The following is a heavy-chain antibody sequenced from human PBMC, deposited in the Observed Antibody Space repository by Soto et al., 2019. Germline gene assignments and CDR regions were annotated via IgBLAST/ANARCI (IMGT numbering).Heavy chain of an antibody. CDR1: GGSFSKYG. Sequence: QVQLVQSGAEVKMPGSSVRVSCKASGGSFSKYGISWVRQAPGQGLEWMGGIIPMFGIGNYAEKFLGRVTTTADESTSTNHMKISSLRSDDTAEYFCARAYRENNFYGMDVWGHGTTVTVSS. V-gene: IGHV1-69*01. CDR3: ARAYRENNFYGMDV. CDR2: IIPMFGIG. D-gene: IGHD1-26*01. J-gene: IGHJ6*02.